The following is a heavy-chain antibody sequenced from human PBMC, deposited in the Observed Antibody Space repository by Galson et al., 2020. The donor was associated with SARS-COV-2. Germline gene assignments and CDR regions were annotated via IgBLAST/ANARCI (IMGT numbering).Heavy chain of an antibody. J-gene: IGHJ6*02. CDR3: ASDYKNSWRFIDRFIAVDV. Sequence: SQTLSLTCTISGDRVSSNTAAWHWIRQSPSRGLEWLGRTYYRSNRYYDYALSVKIRLTIHPDTSKNQLSLQLNSVTHAATAVYYCASDYKNSWRFIDRFIAVDVWGPGTTVIGSS. D-gene: IGHD3-10*01. V-gene: IGHV6-1*01. CDR2: TYYRSNRYY. CDR1: GDRVSSNTAA.